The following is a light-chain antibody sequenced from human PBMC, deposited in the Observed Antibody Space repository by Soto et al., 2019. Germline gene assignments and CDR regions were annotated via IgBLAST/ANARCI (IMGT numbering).Light chain of an antibody. CDR3: QQYNSYSVT. J-gene: IGKJ1*01. Sequence: DIQMTQSPSTLSASVGDRVTITCRASQSISNWLAWYQQKPGKAPKLLIYDASSLESGVPSRFSGSGSGTEFTLTISSLQPDDFATYYCQQYNSYSVTFGQGTK. V-gene: IGKV1-5*01. CDR2: DAS. CDR1: QSISNW.